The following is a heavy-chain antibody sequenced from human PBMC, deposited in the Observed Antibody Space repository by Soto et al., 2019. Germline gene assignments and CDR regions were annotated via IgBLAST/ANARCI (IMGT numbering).Heavy chain of an antibody. V-gene: IGHV3-23*01. CDR1: GFPFSNYA. D-gene: IGHD3-22*01. J-gene: IGHJ4*02. Sequence: GGSLRLSCVASGFPFSNYAMTWVRQAPGKGLEWVSALSGSGVSTYYADSVMGRFAISRDNSKNTVYLQMNSLRAEDTAVYYCAKIESRFFYDSTGYYPFDYWGQGTLVTVSS. CDR3: AKIESRFFYDSTGYYPFDY. CDR2: LSGSGVST.